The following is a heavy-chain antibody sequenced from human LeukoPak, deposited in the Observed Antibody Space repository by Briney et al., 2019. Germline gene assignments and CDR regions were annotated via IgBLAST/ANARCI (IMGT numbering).Heavy chain of an antibody. D-gene: IGHD6-19*01. CDR2: ISFDGTKK. V-gene: IGHV3-30*18. CDR1: GFTFSSYG. J-gene: IGHJ4*02. CDR3: AKGYSSGWVWYYFDY. Sequence: GRSLRLSCAASGFTFSSYGMHWVRQAPGRGLEWVAVISFDGTKKYYADSVKGRFTISRDNSKNMLYLQMNSLRAEDTAVYYCAKGYSSGWVWYYFDYWGQGTLGTVSS.